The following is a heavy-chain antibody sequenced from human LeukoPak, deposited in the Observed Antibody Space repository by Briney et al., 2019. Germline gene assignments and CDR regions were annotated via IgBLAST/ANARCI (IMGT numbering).Heavy chain of an antibody. CDR3: ARPLDYYDSSGYYGAFDI. CDR1: GYSFTSYW. D-gene: IGHD3-22*01. CDR2: IYPGYSDT. J-gene: IGHJ3*02. Sequence: GESLKISCKGSGYSFTSYWIGWVRQMPGKGLEWMGIIYPGYSDTRYSPSFQGQVTISADKSISTAYLQWSSLKASDTAMYYCARPLDYYDSSGYYGAFDIWGQGTMVTVSS. V-gene: IGHV5-51*03.